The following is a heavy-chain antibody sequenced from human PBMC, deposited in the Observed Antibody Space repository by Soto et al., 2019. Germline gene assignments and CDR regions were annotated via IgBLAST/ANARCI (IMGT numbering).Heavy chain of an antibody. Sequence: GGSLRLSCAASGFTFRSYAMSWVRQAPGKGLEWVSVIGGSDDSTYYADSVKGRFTISRDNSKNTLYLQVDSLRAEDTAVYHCAKGGSGSTYSYLDFWGQGTLVTVSS. CDR2: IGGSDDST. D-gene: IGHD3-10*01. J-gene: IGHJ4*02. CDR3: AKGGSGSTYSYLDF. V-gene: IGHV3-23*01. CDR1: GFTFRSYA.